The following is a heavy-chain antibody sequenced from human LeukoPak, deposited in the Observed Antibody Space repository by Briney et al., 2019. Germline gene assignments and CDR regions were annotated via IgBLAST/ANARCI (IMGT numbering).Heavy chain of an antibody. D-gene: IGHD5-12*01. CDR2: IIPILGIA. V-gene: IGHV1-69*04. CDR1: GGTFSSYA. Sequence: SVKVSCKASGGTFSSYAISWVRQAPGQGLEWMGRIIPILGIANYAQKFQGRVTITADKSTSTAYMELSSLRSEDTAVYYCARGLDVATPRDYWGQGTLVTVSS. J-gene: IGHJ4*02. CDR3: ARGLDVATPRDY.